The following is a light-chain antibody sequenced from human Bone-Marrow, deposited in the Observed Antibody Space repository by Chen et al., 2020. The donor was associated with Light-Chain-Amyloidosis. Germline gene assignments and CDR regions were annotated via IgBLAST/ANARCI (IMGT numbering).Light chain of an antibody. V-gene: IGLV2-14*01. Sequence: QSALTQPASVSGSPGQSITISCTGTSSDIGTFNYVSWYQQNPGKAPQLIIFEVSNRPSGVSDRFSGSKSGNTASLTISGLQPGDEADFYCSSYTSTTTDVIFGGGTKLTVL. CDR3: SSYTSTTTDVI. J-gene: IGLJ2*01. CDR2: EVS. CDR1: SSDIGTFNY.